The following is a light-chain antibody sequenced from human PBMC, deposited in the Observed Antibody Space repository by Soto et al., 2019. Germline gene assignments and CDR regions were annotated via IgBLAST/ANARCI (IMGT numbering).Light chain of an antibody. CDR2: KAS. CDR1: QSISSW. J-gene: IGKJ1*01. CDR3: QQYNTYSWT. V-gene: IGKV1-5*03. Sequence: DVQMTQSPSTLSGSVGEIVTITCRASQSISSWLAWYQQRKGKAPKLLIYKASKLQSGVPARFSGSGSGTEFNLTISSLQPDDFATYYCQQYNTYSWTFGQGTKVDIK.